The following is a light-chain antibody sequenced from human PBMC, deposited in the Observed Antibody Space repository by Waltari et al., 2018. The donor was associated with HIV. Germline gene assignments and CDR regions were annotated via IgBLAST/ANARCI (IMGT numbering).Light chain of an antibody. Sequence: SSELTQDPAVSVALGQTVRITCQGASLRNYYASWYQQKPGQAPVLVIYGKNNRPSGIPDRFSGSSSGNTASLIITGAQAEDDADYYCNSRDSSGNHYVFGTGTKVTVL. CDR1: SLRNYY. V-gene: IGLV3-19*01. J-gene: IGLJ1*01. CDR3: NSRDSSGNHYV. CDR2: GKN.